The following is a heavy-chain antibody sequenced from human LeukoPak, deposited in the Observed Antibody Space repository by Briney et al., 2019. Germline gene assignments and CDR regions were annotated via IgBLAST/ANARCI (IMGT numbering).Heavy chain of an antibody. CDR1: GFSFNNYW. D-gene: IGHD1-26*01. Sequence: GALRLSCAASGFSFNNYWRSWLRQAPGKGREGVANIKDDGSEEDYVDSVKGRFTIVRDNAYNSLYLQMNSLRVEDTAIYFCARFTRRYSGDYWGQGTLVSVSS. CDR2: IKDDGSEE. CDR3: ARFTRRYSGDY. V-gene: IGHV3-7*03. J-gene: IGHJ4*02.